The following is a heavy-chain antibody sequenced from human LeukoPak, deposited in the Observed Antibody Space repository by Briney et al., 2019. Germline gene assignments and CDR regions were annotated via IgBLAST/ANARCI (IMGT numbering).Heavy chain of an antibody. CDR1: GFTFSSYW. CDR2: INSDGRGT. CDR3: ARGGSSSWYGS. D-gene: IGHD6-13*01. J-gene: IGHJ4*02. Sequence: PGGSLIRSCAASGFTFSSYWMHWVRQAPGKGLVWVSRINSDGRGTSYADSVKGRFTISRDNAKNTLYLQMNSLRAEDTAVYYCARGGSSSWYGSWGQGTLVTVSS. V-gene: IGHV3-74*01.